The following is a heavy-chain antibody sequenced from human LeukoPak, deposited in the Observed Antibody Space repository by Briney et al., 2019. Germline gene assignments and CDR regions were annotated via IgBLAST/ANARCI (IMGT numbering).Heavy chain of an antibody. CDR3: ARGFSVVPAVYYYYYMDV. CDR2: IYYSGST. Sequence: SETLSLTCAVSGYSINNGYYWGWIRQSPGKGLEWIGSIYYSGSTYYNPSLKSRVTISVDTSKNQSSLKLSSVTAADTAVYYCARGFSVVPAVYYYYYMDVWGKGTTVTVSS. J-gene: IGHJ6*03. CDR1: GYSINNGYY. V-gene: IGHV4-38-2*01. D-gene: IGHD2-2*01.